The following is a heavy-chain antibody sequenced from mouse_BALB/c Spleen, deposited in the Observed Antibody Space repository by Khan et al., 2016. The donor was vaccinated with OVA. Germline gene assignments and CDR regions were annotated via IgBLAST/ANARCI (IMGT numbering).Heavy chain of an antibody. CDR3: ARGNYYGYYFDY. CDR1: GYSITSGYV. Sequence: EVQLQESGPGLVKPSQSLSLTCTVTGYSITSGYVWNWIRQFPGNKLEWMGYISYSGVTSYTPSLKSRISITRDTSKNQFFLQLNSVTTEDTATDYCARGNYYGYYFDYWGQGTTLTVSS. J-gene: IGHJ2*01. D-gene: IGHD1-1*01. V-gene: IGHV3-2*02. CDR2: ISYSGVT.